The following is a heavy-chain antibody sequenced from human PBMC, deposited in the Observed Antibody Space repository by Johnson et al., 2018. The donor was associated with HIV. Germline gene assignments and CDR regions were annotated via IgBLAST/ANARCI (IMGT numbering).Heavy chain of an antibody. CDR2: ISSDGSNK. CDR1: GFAFSSYA. Sequence: QVQLVESGGGLVKPGGSLRLSCAASGFAFSSYAMHWVRQTPGKGLEWVAVISSDGSNKYFADSVKGRFLISRDNSKNTLYLQMNSLRAEDTAIYYCVRGRSSMTVVDLRGGAFDIWGQGTTVTVSS. CDR3: VRGRSSMTVVDLRGGAFDI. D-gene: IGHD3-22*01. J-gene: IGHJ3*02. V-gene: IGHV3-30*04.